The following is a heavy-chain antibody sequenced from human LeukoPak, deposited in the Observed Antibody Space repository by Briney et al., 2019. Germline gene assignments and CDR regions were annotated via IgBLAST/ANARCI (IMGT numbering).Heavy chain of an antibody. J-gene: IGHJ5*02. CDR1: GGSISSGNW. D-gene: IGHD3-10*01. CDR3: ARGFGDWGLSWFDP. Sequence: PSGTLSLTCAVSGGSISSGNWWSWVRQPPGKGLEWIGEIYHSGSTNYNPSLKSRVTISVDTSKNQFSLKLTSVTAADTAVYYCARGFGDWGLSWFDPWGQGTLVTVSS. V-gene: IGHV4-4*02. CDR2: IYHSGST.